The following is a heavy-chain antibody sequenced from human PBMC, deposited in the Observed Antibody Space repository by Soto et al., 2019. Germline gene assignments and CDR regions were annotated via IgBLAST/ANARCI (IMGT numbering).Heavy chain of an antibody. D-gene: IGHD6-19*01. CDR3: ARDSGSGWHVGGMDV. CDR2: ISSSSSYI. CDR1: GFTFSSYS. Sequence: GGSLRLSCAASGFTFSSYSMNWVRQAPGKGLEWVSSISSSSSYIYYADSVKGRFTIPRDNAKNSLYLQMNSLRAEDTAVYYCARDSGSGWHVGGMDVWGQGTTVTVSS. J-gene: IGHJ6*02. V-gene: IGHV3-21*01.